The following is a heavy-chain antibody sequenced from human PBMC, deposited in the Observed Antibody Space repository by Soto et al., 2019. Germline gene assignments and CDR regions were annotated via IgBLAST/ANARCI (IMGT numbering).Heavy chain of an antibody. J-gene: IGHJ4*02. CDR1: GFTFSTCA. V-gene: IGHV3-23*01. CDR3: AKQGNGYNTDY. D-gene: IGHD5-12*01. Sequence: EVQLLESGGGLVRPGGSLRLSCAASGFTFSTCAMNWVRQAPGKGLEWVSGISDSGVSSYYADSVKGRFTISRDNSKNTLHLQMNSLRVEDTAVYYCAKQGNGYNTDYWGQGTLVTVSS. CDR2: ISDSGVSS.